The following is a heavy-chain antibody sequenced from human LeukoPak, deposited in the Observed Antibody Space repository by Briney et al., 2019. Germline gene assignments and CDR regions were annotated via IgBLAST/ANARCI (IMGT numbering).Heavy chain of an antibody. CDR1: GCTFTRYD. Sequence: ASVTVSCTASGCTFTRYDINWMRQAPGQGLERKGCMNPNSGNTGYAQKFQGRATMTRNTSISTAYMELSSQRSEDTAVYYCARVRYSSSWYNWFDPWGQGTLVTVSS. CDR3: ARVRYSSSWYNWFDP. V-gene: IGHV1-8*01. J-gene: IGHJ5*02. D-gene: IGHD6-13*01. CDR2: MNPNSGNT.